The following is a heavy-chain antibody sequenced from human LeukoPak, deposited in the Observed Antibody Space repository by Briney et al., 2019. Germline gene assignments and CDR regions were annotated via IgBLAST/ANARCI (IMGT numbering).Heavy chain of an antibody. Sequence: ASVKVSCKASGYTFSSCAINWVRQAPGQGLEYMGWIDTKTGNPTYAQGFTGRFVFSLDTSVSTAYLQISSLKAEDTAVYYCAIHPSGSSGYFSYWGQGALVTVSS. J-gene: IGHJ4*02. CDR1: GYTFSSCA. CDR3: AIHPSGSSGYFSY. CDR2: IDTKTGNP. V-gene: IGHV7-4-1*02. D-gene: IGHD3-22*01.